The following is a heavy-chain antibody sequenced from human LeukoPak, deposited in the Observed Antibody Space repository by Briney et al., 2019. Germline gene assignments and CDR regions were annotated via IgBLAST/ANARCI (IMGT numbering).Heavy chain of an antibody. CDR1: GGSISSSGYY. V-gene: IGHV4-39*01. CDR2: IYYSGTT. CDR3: ARQVSDYFYYYIDV. Sequence: SETLSLTCSVSGGSISSSGYYWNWIRQPPGKGLEWVGSIYYSGTTYYNSSLKSRVTISEDTSKNRFSLMLTSVAAADTAVYYCARQVSDYFYYYIDVWGEGTTVIVSS. J-gene: IGHJ6*03.